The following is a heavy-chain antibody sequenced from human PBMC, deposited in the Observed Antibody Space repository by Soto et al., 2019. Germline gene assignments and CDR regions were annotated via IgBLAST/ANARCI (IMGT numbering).Heavy chain of an antibody. D-gene: IGHD3-10*01. CDR2: INPNSGGT. CDR1: GYTFTGYY. CDR3: ATMVRGVYGMDV. J-gene: IGHJ6*02. Sequence: ASVKVSCKASGYTFTGYYMHWVRQAPGQGLEWMGWINPNSGGTNYAQKFQGWVTMTRDTSISTAYMELSRLRSDDTAVYYCATMVRGVYGMDVWGQGTTVTVSS. V-gene: IGHV1-2*04.